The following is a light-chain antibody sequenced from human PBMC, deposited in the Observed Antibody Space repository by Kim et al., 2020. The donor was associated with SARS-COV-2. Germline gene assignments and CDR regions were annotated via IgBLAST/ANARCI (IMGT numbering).Light chain of an antibody. CDR3: SSYTSSSTPWV. V-gene: IGLV2-14*03. J-gene: IGLJ3*02. CDR2: DVS. CDR1: RRDVCGFNS. Sequence: QMFPLSPAGNRRDVCGFNSFSRYPQHPGKAPKLMIYDVSNRPSGVSNRFSGSKSGNTASLTISGLQAEDEADYYCSSYTSSSTPWVFGGGTQLTVL.